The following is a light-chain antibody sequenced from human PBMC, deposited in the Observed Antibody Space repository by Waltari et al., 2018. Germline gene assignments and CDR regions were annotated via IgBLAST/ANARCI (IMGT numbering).Light chain of an antibody. CDR1: SSIIGNKA. CDR3: TARDASLNGWV. V-gene: IGLV1-36*01. J-gene: IGLJ3*02. Sequence: QSVLTQPPSVSEAPRQRVTIPCSGSSSIIGNKAVNWYQQLPGKAPKLLIHYDDLLASDVAARFAGAQSGTGAPLAISGIQSGDDADDCCTARDASLNGWVFGGGTKLTVL. CDR2: YDD.